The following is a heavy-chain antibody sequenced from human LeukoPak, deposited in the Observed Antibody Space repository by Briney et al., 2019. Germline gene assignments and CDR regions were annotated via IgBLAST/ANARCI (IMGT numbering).Heavy chain of an antibody. J-gene: IGHJ4*02. V-gene: IGHV3-30*03. CDR1: GFTFSSYG. Sequence: GGSLRLSCAASGFTFSSYGMHWVRQAPGKGLEWVAVISYDGSNKYYADSVKGRFTISRDNSKNTLYLQMNSLRAEDTAVYYCARDRHYDILTGYPYPSDYWGQGTLVTVSS. CDR2: ISYDGSNK. D-gene: IGHD3-9*01. CDR3: ARDRHYDILTGYPYPSDY.